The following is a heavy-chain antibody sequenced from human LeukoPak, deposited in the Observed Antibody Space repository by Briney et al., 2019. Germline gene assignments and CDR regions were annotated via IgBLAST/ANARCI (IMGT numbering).Heavy chain of an antibody. CDR2: ISAGGGST. J-gene: IGHJ4*02. Sequence: GGSLRLSCAASGFTFSNYAMTWVRQAPGKGLEWVSTISAGGGSTHYADSVKGRFTISRDNSKNTLYLRMNNLRAEDTAIYYCAKDWRADYWGQGTLVTVSS. CDR1: GFTFSNYA. CDR3: AKDWRADY. V-gene: IGHV3-23*01.